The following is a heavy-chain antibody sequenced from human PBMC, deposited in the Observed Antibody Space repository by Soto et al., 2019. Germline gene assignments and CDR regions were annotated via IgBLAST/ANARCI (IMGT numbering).Heavy chain of an antibody. V-gene: IGHV3-23*01. Sequence: GGSPRLSCAASGFTFSSYAMSWVRQAPGKGLEWVSVISGSDDSTYYADSVKGRFTISRDNSKNTLYLQMNSLRADDTAVYYCAKRSSSSTFDYWGQGTLVTVSS. CDR1: GFTFSSYA. CDR2: ISGSDDST. D-gene: IGHD6-6*01. CDR3: AKRSSSSTFDY. J-gene: IGHJ4*02.